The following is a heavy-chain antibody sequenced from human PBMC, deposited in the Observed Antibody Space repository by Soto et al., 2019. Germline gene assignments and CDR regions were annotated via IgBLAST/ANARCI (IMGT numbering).Heavy chain of an antibody. D-gene: IGHD3-3*02. J-gene: IGHJ3*02. CDR2: INAGSGNT. Sequence: ASVKVSCKATGYTFSAYTMNWVRQAPGQSLEWMGWINAGSGNTKYSQNFQGRVTMTRDTPASTVYMELTGLTSEDTAVYYCARDTETLGPRANDALDIWGQGTMVTVSS. V-gene: IGHV1-3*01. CDR3: ARDTETLGPRANDALDI. CDR1: GYTFSAYT.